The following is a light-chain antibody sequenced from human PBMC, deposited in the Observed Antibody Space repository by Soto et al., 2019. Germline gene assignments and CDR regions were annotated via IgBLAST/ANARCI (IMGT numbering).Light chain of an antibody. CDR2: AAS. V-gene: IGKV1-27*01. CDR1: QDIRNF. J-gene: IGKJ3*01. CDR3: QKYSSVPV. Sequence: DIQMTQSPTSLSASVGDRVTITCRASQDIRNFVAWYQQKPGKAPKHLIYAASTLQSGVPSRFSGSGSGTDFTLSINSLQPEDVATYSCQKYSSVPVFGTGTKVEIK.